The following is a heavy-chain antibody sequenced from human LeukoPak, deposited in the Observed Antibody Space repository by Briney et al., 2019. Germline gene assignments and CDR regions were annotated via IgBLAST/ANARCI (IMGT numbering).Heavy chain of an antibody. Sequence: SETLSLTRTVAGGSITDYYWNWIRQPVGQGLEWLGRVYSSGVGNYNPSLTSRVTMSVDTSKNQFSLKLTSLTAADTAVYYCAREEFLHEIDSSGYFVYWGQGTLVTVSS. J-gene: IGHJ4*02. CDR1: GGSITDYY. CDR3: AREEFLHEIDSSGYFVY. CDR2: VYSSGVG. V-gene: IGHV4-4*07. D-gene: IGHD3-22*01.